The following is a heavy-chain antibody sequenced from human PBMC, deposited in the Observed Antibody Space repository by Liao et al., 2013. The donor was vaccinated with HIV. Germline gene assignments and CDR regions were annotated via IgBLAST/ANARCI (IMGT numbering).Heavy chain of an antibody. CDR3: ARVDQYYDYWRGYENWFDP. CDR1: GGSISSGSYY. CDR2: IYTSGST. J-gene: IGHJ5*02. Sequence: QVQLQESGPGLVKPSQTLSLTCTVSGGSISSGSYYWSWIRQPAGKGLEWIGRIYTSGSTNYNPSLKSRVTISVDTSKNQFSLKLSSVTAADTAVYYCARVDQYYDYWRGYENWFDPWGQGTLVTVSS. D-gene: IGHD3-3*01. V-gene: IGHV4-61*02.